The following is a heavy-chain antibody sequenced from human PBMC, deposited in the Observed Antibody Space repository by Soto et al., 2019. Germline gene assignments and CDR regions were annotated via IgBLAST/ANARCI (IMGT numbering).Heavy chain of an antibody. Sequence: SETLSLTCAVYGGSVNGYYWNWIRPPPGKGLEWIGEINHTGGTHYNPSLKSRVTMSVDTSKNQFSLRLSSVTAADTAIYYCATRITVFGLLIPPFDPWGQGTLVTVSS. D-gene: IGHD3-3*01. CDR1: GGSVNGYY. CDR3: ATRITVFGLLIPPFDP. J-gene: IGHJ5*02. CDR2: INHTGGT. V-gene: IGHV4-34*01.